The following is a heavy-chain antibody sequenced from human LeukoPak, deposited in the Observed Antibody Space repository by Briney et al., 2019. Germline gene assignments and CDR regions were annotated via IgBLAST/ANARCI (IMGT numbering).Heavy chain of an antibody. Sequence: GGSLRLSCAASGFTFSSYAMHWVRQAPGKGLEWVAVISYDGSNKYYADSVKGRFTVSRDNSKNTLYLQMNSLRAEDTAVYYCALPMVRGVPMTGGYWGQGTLVTVSS. CDR3: ALPMVRGVPMTGGY. D-gene: IGHD3-10*01. J-gene: IGHJ4*02. CDR2: ISYDGSNK. V-gene: IGHV3-30-3*01. CDR1: GFTFSSYA.